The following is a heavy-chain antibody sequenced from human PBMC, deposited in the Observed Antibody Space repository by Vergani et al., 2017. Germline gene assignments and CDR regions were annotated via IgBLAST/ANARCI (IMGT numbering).Heavy chain of an antibody. CDR3: ARQNPYGSAHVDF. D-gene: IGHD3-10*01. V-gene: IGHV4-38-2*01. CDR2: VHRNGNT. Sequence: QVDLQESGPGLVKSSETLSLNCAVSGYSVGSGYYWGWIRQPPGMGLEWIGCVHRNGNTYYTSSLRSRATISRDTSKNQFSRRLTSVTAADTAVDYCARQNPYGSAHVDFWGQGVLVTVSA. CDR1: GYSVGSGYY. J-gene: IGHJ4*02.